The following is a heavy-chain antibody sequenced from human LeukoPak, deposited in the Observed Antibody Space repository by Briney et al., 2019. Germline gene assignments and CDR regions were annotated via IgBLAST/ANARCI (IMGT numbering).Heavy chain of an antibody. D-gene: IGHD3-10*01. CDR3: ARGRKKITMVRGDTFDY. V-gene: IGHV4-34*01. Sequence: SETLSLTCAVYGGSFSGYYWSWIRQPPGKGLEWIGEINHSGSTNYNPSLMSRVTISVDTSKNQFSLKLSSVTAADTAVYYCARGRKKITMVRGDTFDYWGQGTLVTVSS. CDR1: GGSFSGYY. CDR2: INHSGST. J-gene: IGHJ4*02.